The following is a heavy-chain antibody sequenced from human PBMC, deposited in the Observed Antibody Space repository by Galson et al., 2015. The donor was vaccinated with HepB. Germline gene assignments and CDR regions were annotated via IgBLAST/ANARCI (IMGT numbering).Heavy chain of an antibody. J-gene: IGHJ4*02. V-gene: IGHV1-24*01. CDR1: AYDLIELS. D-gene: IGHD3/OR15-3a*01. CDR2: FDPEVGET. CDR3: ASFLTYTRGRLDPDY. Sequence: SVKVSCKVSAYDLIELSMHWVRQAPGKGLEWMGGFDPEVGETIYTKKFQGRVTMTEDISSDTAYMELSSLRFEDTAVYYCASFLTYTRGRLDPDYWAREPGSPSPQ.